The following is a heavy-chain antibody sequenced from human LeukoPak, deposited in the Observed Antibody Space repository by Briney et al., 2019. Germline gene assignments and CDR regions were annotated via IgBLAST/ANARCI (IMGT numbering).Heavy chain of an antibody. D-gene: IGHD2-2*01. CDR3: ARFYCSGTSCYALEPTIFDY. CDR1: GYSFTSYW. V-gene: IGHV5-51*01. J-gene: IGHJ4*02. Sequence: GESLKISCKGSGYSFTSYWIGWVRQMPGKGLEWMGIIYPGDSDTRYSPSFQGQVTISADKSISTAYLQWSSLKASDTAMYYCARFYCSGTSCYALEPTIFDYWGQGTLVTVSS. CDR2: IYPGDSDT.